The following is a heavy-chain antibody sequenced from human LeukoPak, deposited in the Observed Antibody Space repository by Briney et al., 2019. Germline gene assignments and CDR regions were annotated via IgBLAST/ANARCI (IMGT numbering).Heavy chain of an antibody. CDR3: ARLYYYYYYMDV. Sequence: SETLSLTCAVYGGSFSGYYWSWIRQPPGKGLEWIGYIYYSGSTNYNPSLKSRVTISVDTSKNQFSLKLSSVTAADTAVYYCARLYYYYYYMDVWGKGTTVTVS. V-gene: IGHV4-59*01. CDR1: GGSFSGYY. CDR2: IYYSGST. J-gene: IGHJ6*03.